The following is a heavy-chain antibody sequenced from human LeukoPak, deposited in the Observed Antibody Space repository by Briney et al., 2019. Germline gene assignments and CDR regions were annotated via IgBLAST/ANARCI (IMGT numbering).Heavy chain of an antibody. CDR2: IKQDGSEK. CDR1: GVTFSSYW. D-gene: IGHD3-9*01. V-gene: IGHV3-7*01. CDR3: ARVLGNMYYDILTGYRNPTTNFDY. J-gene: IGHJ4*02. Sequence: GGSLRLSCAASGVTFSSYWMSWVRQAPGKGLKWVANIKQDGSEKYYVDSVKGRFTISRDNAKNSLYLQMNSLRAEDTAVYYCARVLGNMYYDILTGYRNPTTNFDYWGQGTLVTVSS.